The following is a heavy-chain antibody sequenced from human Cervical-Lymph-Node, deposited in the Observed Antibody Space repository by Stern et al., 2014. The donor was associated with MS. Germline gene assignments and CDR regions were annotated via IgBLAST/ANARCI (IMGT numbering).Heavy chain of an antibody. Sequence: VQLVESGAEVKKPGSSVKVSCKASGGTFSSYAISWVRQAPGQGLEWMGGIIPIFGTANYAQKFQGRVTITADESTSTAYMELSSLRSEDTAVYYCARAEAAITMVRGVIRPWDYYYYGMDVWGQGTTVTVSS. CDR3: ARAEAAITMVRGVIRPWDYYYYGMDV. J-gene: IGHJ6*02. D-gene: IGHD3-10*01. V-gene: IGHV1-69*01. CDR1: GGTFSSYA. CDR2: IIPIFGTA.